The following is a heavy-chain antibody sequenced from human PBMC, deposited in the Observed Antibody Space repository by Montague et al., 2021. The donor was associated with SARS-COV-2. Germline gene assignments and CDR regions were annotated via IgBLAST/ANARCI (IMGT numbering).Heavy chain of an antibody. CDR2: IDTSGXT. CDR3: ARDGYSSGWNGLHWFDP. D-gene: IGHD6-25*01. V-gene: IGHV4-61*02. J-gene: IGHJ5*02. CDR1: IGSISSGSYY. Sequence: TLSLTCTVSIGSISSGSYYWSWIRQPAGKGLEWFGRIDTSGXTXYXXXXKXRVTISVDTSRNQFSLKLSSVTAADTAVYYCARDGYSSGWNGLHWFDPWGQGTLVTVSS.